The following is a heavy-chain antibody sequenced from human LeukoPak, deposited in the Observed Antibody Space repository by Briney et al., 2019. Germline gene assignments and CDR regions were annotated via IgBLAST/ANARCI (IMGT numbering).Heavy chain of an antibody. CDR1: GGSISSSSYY. D-gene: IGHD3-10*01. Sequence: SETLSLTCTVSGGSISSSSYYWGWIRQPPGKGLEWIGRIYYSGSTYYNPSLKSRVTISVDTSKNQFSLKLSSVTAADTAVYYCARHSITMVRGVIITPGDLFDYWGQGTLVTVSS. V-gene: IGHV4-39*01. CDR3: ARHSITMVRGVIITPGDLFDY. J-gene: IGHJ4*02. CDR2: IYYSGST.